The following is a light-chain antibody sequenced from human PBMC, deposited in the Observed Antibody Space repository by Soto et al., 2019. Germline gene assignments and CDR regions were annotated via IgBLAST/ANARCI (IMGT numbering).Light chain of an antibody. CDR3: QHYGSSPRT. J-gene: IGKJ1*01. CDR2: GDS. Sequence: ELGLTQSPVTLSLSPGERATLSCSASQSVSSSYLAWYQQKPGQAPRLLIYGDSSRATGIPDRFSGSGSGTDFTLTISRLEPEDFAVYYCQHYGSSPRTFGQGTKVDIK. V-gene: IGKV3-20*01. CDR1: QSVSSSY.